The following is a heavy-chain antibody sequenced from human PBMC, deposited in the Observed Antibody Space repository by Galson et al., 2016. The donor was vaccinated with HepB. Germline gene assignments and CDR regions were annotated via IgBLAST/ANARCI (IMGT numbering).Heavy chain of an antibody. CDR2: ISYDGSYK. Sequence: SLRLSCAASGFTFSGYAMHWVRQAPGKGLEWVAVISYDGSYKFYADSEKGRFTISRDNSKNTLYLQMNSLRAEDTAVYYCANLRSGSYAFDIWGQGTMVTVSS. J-gene: IGHJ3*02. CDR1: GFTFSGYA. CDR3: ANLRSGSYAFDI. D-gene: IGHD3-22*01. V-gene: IGHV3-30*18.